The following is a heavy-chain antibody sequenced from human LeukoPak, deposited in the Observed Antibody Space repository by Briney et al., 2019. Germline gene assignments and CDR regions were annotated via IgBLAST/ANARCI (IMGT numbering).Heavy chain of an antibody. CDR2: IIPILGIA. CDR1: GGIFSSYA. Sequence: ASVKVSCKASGGIFSSYAISWVRQAPGQGLEWMGRIIPILGIANYAQKFQGRVTITADKSTSTAYMELSSLRSEDTAVYYCARCADYYGSGSYTYFDYWGRGTLVTVSS. V-gene: IGHV1-69*04. CDR3: ARCADYYGSGSYTYFDY. D-gene: IGHD3-10*01. J-gene: IGHJ4*02.